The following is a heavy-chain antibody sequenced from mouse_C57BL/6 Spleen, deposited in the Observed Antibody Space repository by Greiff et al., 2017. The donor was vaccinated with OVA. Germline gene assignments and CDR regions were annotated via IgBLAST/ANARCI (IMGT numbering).Heavy chain of an antibody. Sequence: VQLQQSGPELVKPGASVKISCKASGYTFTDYYMYWVKQSHGKSLEWIGDINPNNGGTSYTQKFKGKATFTVDKSSSTAYMELRSLTSEDSAVYYGARSNDGSSGFDYWGQGTTRTVSS. D-gene: IGHD1-1*01. CDR2: INPNNGGT. V-gene: IGHV1-26*01. CDR1: GYTFTDYY. CDR3: ARSNDGSSGFDY. J-gene: IGHJ2*01.